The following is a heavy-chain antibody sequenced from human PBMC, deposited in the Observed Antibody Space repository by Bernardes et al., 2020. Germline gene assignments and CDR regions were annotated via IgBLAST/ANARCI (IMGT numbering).Heavy chain of an antibody. CDR3: ARRSGWRSYWYFDL. D-gene: IGHD6-19*01. Sequence: VGALRLSCAASGFTFSSYSMNWVRQAPGKGLEGVSSISSSSSYIYYADSVKGRFTISRDNAKNSLYLQMNSLRAEDTAVYYCARRSGWRSYWYFDLWGRGTVVTVS. V-gene: IGHV3-21*01. J-gene: IGHJ2*01. CDR1: GFTFSSYS. CDR2: ISSSSSYI.